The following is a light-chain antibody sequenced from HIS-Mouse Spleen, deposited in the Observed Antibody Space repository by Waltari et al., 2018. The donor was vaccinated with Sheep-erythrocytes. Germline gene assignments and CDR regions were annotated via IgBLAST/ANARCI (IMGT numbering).Light chain of an antibody. V-gene: IGLV2-23*01. J-gene: IGLJ3*02. CDR1: SSDVASYNL. CDR2: EGS. CDR3: CSYAGSSTPWV. Sequence: QSALTQPASVSGSPGQSITISFTGTSSDVASYNLVSWYQQHPGKAPKLMIYEGSKRPSGVSNRFSGSKSGNTASLTISGLQAEDEADYYCCSYAGSSTPWVFGGGTKLTVL.